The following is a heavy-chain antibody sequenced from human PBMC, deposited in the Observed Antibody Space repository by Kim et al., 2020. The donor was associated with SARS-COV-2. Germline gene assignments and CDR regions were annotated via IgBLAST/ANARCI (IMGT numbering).Heavy chain of an antibody. CDR2: IGSAGDP. D-gene: IGHD2-2*01. CDR3: ARAGYAFGRYYYYGMDV. CDR1: GFTFSNYD. V-gene: IGHV3-13*04. Sequence: GGSLRLSCAASGFTFSNYDMHWVRQATGKGLEWVSAIGSAGDPYYPGSVKGRFTISRENAKNSLYLQINSLRAEDTAVYYCARAGYAFGRYYYYGMDVWGQGTTVTVSS. J-gene: IGHJ6*02.